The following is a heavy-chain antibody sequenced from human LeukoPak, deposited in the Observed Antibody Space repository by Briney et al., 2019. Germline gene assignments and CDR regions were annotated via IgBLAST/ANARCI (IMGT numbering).Heavy chain of an antibody. D-gene: IGHD3-22*01. Sequence: PGGSLRLSCAASGFTFSSYAMSWVRQAPGNGLEWVSAISGSGGSTYYADSVKGRFTISRDNSKNTLYLQMNSLRAEDTTVYYCAPPPYAYYDSSGYYYGEDWGQGTLVTVSS. CDR2: ISGSGGST. CDR3: APPPYAYYDSSGYYYGED. CDR1: GFTFSSYA. V-gene: IGHV3-23*01. J-gene: IGHJ4*02.